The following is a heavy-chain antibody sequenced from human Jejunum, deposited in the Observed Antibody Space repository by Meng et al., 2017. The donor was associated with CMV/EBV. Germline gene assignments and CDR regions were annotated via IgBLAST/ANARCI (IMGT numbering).Heavy chain of an antibody. CDR2: ISSTATSI. V-gene: IGHV3-48*03. CDR1: GFIFSSYE. Sequence: SGFIFSSYEMTWVRQAPGKGLEWVSYISSTATSIFYSDSVKGRFTVSRDNAKNSLYLQMNSLRTEDTAVFHCAKESMARNYFDYWGQGTLVTVSS. D-gene: IGHD2/OR15-2a*01. J-gene: IGHJ4*02. CDR3: AKESMARNYFDY.